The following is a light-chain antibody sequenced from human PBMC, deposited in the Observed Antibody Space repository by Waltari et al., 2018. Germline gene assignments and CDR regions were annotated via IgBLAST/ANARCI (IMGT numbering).Light chain of an antibody. CDR3: LAWDSSTAV. Sequence: SYELTQPPSVSVPPGQTANITCSGVNLANKYVCWFHQKPGQSPLLVIFQNNRRPSGIRERFSGSNSGNTATLTISGTQVMDEADFYCLAWDSSTAVFGSGTKVTVL. V-gene: IGLV3-1*01. CDR1: NLANKY. J-gene: IGLJ1*01. CDR2: QNN.